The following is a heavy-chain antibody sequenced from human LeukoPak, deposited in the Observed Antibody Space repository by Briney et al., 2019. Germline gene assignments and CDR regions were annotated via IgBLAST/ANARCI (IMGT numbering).Heavy chain of an antibody. CDR1: RFSFSSYS. Sequence: PGGSLTLSCAASRFSFSSYSVNWLRQAPGQGLEWVSSITSSSSVIYYADSVKGRFTISTDNARNSLYLQMNSLRAEDTAVYYCARGAGGYDWNDAFDIWGQGTMVTVSS. D-gene: IGHD5-12*01. V-gene: IGHV3-21*01. J-gene: IGHJ3*02. CDR3: ARGAGGYDWNDAFDI. CDR2: ITSSSSVI.